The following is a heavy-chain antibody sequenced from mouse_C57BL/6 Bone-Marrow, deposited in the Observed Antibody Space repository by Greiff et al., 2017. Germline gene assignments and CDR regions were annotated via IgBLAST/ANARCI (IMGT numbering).Heavy chain of an antibody. Sequence: QVQLQQSGAELARPGASVKMSCKASGYTFTSYTMHWVKQRPGQGLEWIGYINPSSGYTKYNQKFKDKATLTADKSSSTAYRQLSSLTSEDSAVYYCARSTTVPFDYWGQGTTLTVSS. V-gene: IGHV1-4*01. J-gene: IGHJ2*01. D-gene: IGHD1-1*01. CDR2: INPSSGYT. CDR3: ARSTTVPFDY. CDR1: GYTFTSYT.